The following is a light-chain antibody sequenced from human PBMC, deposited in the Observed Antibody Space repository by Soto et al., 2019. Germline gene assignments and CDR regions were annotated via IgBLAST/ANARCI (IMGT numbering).Light chain of an antibody. J-gene: IGLJ1*01. CDR2: EVS. V-gene: IGLV2-23*02. CDR1: SSDVENYKL. CDR3: CYTLRGYV. Sequence: QSVLNQPASVSGGPGQSVTISGTATSSDVENYKLVSWYQQHPGKAPKLIIYEVSKRPSGVSNRFSGSKSANTASLIISGLQPEDEADYSCCYTLRGYVFRPGTMVTVL.